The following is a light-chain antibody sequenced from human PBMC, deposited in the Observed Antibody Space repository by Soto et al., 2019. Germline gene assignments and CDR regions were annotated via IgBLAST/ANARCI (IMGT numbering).Light chain of an antibody. CDR2: AAS. J-gene: IGKJ4*01. CDR1: QSISSY. V-gene: IGKV1-39*01. CDR3: QQSYSTLT. Sequence: DIQMTQSPSSLSASVGDRVTITCRASQSISSYLNWYQQKPGKAPKLLIYAASSLQSGVPSRFSGSGSGTDFTLTISSLQHEDFATYYCQQSYSTLTFGGGTTVEIK.